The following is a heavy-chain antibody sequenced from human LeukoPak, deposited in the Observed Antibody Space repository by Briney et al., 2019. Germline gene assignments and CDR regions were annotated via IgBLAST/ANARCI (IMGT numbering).Heavy chain of an antibody. Sequence: PGGSLRLSCAASGFTFSSYGMHWVRQAPGKGLEWVAVIWYDGSNKYYADSVKGRFTISRDNPKNTLYLQMNSLRAEDTAVYYCARLKYQLLSAAFDIWGQGTMVTVSS. CDR2: IWYDGSNK. V-gene: IGHV3-33*01. D-gene: IGHD2-2*01. J-gene: IGHJ3*02. CDR3: ARLKYQLLSAAFDI. CDR1: GFTFSSYG.